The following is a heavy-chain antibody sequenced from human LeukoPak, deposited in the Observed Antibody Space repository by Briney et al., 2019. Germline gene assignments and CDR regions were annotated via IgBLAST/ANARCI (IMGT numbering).Heavy chain of an antibody. D-gene: IGHD2-15*01. CDR3: AGGGKCSDGKCYLIDY. J-gene: IGHJ4*02. Sequence: GGSLRLSCVASGLTFSNSAMHWVRQAPGKGLEWVAIMSFDGSHERYGDSVKGRFTLSRDNSKNTLYLQINSLRTEDTAVYYCAGGGKCSDGKCYLIDYWGQGTLVTVSS. CDR2: MSFDGSHE. CDR1: GLTFSNSA. V-gene: IGHV3-30*04.